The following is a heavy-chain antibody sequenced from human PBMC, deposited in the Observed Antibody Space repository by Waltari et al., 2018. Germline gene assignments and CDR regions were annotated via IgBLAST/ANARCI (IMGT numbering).Heavy chain of an antibody. CDR1: GYSFTSYW. CDR3: ARHGGLYSSSPDY. Sequence: VQLVQSGAEVKKPGESLKISCKGSGYSFTSYWIGWVRQMPGKGLEWMGIIYPGEADTKHRPSIQGPVTISAYDSISTAYLQWSSLKASDTAMYYCARHGGLYSSSPDYWGQGTLVTVSS. D-gene: IGHD6-13*01. V-gene: IGHV5-51*01. J-gene: IGHJ4*02. CDR2: IYPGEADT.